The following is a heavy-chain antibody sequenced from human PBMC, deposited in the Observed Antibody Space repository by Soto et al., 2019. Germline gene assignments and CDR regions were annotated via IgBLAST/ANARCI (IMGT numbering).Heavy chain of an antibody. CDR3: AASPYYYYGMDV. V-gene: IGHV1-69*13. CDR2: IIPIFGTA. CDR1: GGTFSSYA. D-gene: IGHD2-2*01. Sequence: ASVKVSCKASGGTFSSYAISWVRQAPGQGLEWMGGIIPIFGTANYAQKFQGRVTITADESTSTAYMELSSLRSEDTAVYYCAASPYYYYGMDVWGQGTTVTVSS. J-gene: IGHJ6*02.